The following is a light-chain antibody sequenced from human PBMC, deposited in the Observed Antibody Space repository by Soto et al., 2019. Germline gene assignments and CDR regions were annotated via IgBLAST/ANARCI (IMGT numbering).Light chain of an antibody. CDR2: DAY. CDR1: QSISSY. J-gene: IGKJ5*01. V-gene: IGKV1-39*01. Sequence: CVGDRVTITFRASQSISSYLNWYQQKPGKAPKLLIYDAYSLQSGVTSRFSGSGSGTDFTLTISSLQPEDFATYYCQQSYSTPITVGRGTRLEIK. CDR3: QQSYSTPIT.